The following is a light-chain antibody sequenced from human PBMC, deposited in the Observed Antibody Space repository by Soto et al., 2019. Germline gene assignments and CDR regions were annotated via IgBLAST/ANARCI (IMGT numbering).Light chain of an antibody. V-gene: IGKV3-20*01. Sequence: EIGFTHSPVTLSFSRVERATLSCRASQSVSSSYLAWYQQKPGQAPRLLIYGASNRATGIPDRFSGSGSGTDFTLTISRLETEDFAVYYCQQYGSSGTFGQGTKVDI. J-gene: IGKJ1*01. CDR2: GAS. CDR3: QQYGSSGT. CDR1: QSVSSSY.